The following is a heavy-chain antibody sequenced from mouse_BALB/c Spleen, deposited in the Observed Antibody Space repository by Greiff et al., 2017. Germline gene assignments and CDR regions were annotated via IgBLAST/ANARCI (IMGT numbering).Heavy chain of an antibody. Sequence: DVMLVESGGGLVKPGGSLKLSCAASGFTFSSFAMSWVRQTPEKRLEWVASVSSGGSTYYPASVKGRFTISRDNARNNLYLQMSSLRSEDTAMYYCARDGKRSLAYWGQGTLVTVSA. D-gene: IGHD2-1*01. CDR1: GFTFSSFA. CDR2: VSSGGST. V-gene: IGHV5-6-5*01. J-gene: IGHJ3*01. CDR3: ARDGKRSLAY.